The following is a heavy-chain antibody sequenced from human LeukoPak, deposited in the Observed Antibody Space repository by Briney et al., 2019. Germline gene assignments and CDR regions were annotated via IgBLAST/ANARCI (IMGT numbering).Heavy chain of an antibody. Sequence: GGSLRLSRAASGFTFSTYWMTWVRQAPGKGLEWVAFIRYDGSNKYYADSVKGRFTISRDNSKNTLYLQMNSLRAEDTAVYYCAKGYREDYYWYFALWGRGTLVTVSS. CDR2: IRYDGSNK. V-gene: IGHV3-30*02. CDR1: GFTFSTYW. CDR3: AKGYREDYYWYFAL. J-gene: IGHJ2*01. D-gene: IGHD1-1*01.